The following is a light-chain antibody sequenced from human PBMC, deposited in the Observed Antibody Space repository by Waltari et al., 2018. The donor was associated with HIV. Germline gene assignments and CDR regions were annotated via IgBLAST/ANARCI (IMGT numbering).Light chain of an antibody. Sequence: QSALTQPASVSGSPGKSITISCTGTSSDVGGYNLVSWYQQHPGKAPKLMIYEVSKRPSGVSNRFSGSKSGNTASLTISGLQAEDDADYYCCAYAGSTTYVIFGGGTKLTVL. CDR2: EVS. CDR3: CAYAGSTTYVI. J-gene: IGLJ2*01. V-gene: IGLV2-23*02. CDR1: SSDVGGYNL.